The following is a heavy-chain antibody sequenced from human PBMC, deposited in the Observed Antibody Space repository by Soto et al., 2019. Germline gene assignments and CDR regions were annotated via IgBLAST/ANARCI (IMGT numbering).Heavy chain of an antibody. Sequence: ASVKVSCKVSGYTLTELSMHWVRQAPGKGLEWMGGFDPEDGETFYAQKFQGRVTMPEETSTDTAYMELSSLRSEDTDVYYCATASQSYYYDNRGYSIDYWGQGTLVTVSS. CDR1: GYTLTELS. CDR3: ATASQSYYYDNRGYSIDY. J-gene: IGHJ4*02. CDR2: FDPEDGET. D-gene: IGHD3-22*01. V-gene: IGHV1-24*01.